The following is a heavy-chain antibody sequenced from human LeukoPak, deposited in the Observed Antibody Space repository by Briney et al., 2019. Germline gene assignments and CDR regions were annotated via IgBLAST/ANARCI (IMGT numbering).Heavy chain of an antibody. D-gene: IGHD6-19*01. CDR2: INSDGSST. Sequence: GGSLRLSCAASGFTFSSYWMHWVRQAPGKGLVWVSRINSDGSSTSYADSVKGRFTISRANAKNTLYLQMNSLRAEDTAVYYCARAPERIAVAGTYFDYWGQGTLVTVSS. J-gene: IGHJ4*02. V-gene: IGHV3-74*01. CDR1: GFTFSSYW. CDR3: ARAPERIAVAGTYFDY.